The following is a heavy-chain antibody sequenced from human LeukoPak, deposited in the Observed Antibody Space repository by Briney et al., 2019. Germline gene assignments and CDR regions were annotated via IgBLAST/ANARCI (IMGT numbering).Heavy chain of an antibody. CDR2: IYHSGST. CDR1: GGSISSYY. CDR3: ARGYCSGGSCYSLGSRDRLPLDP. D-gene: IGHD2-15*01. J-gene: IGHJ5*02. V-gene: IGHV4-59*12. Sequence: PSETLSLTCTVSGGSISSYYWIWIRQSPVKGLEWIGEIYHSGSTNYNPSLKSRAIISVDTSKRQFSLRLTSMTAADAAVYYCARGYCSGGSCYSLGSRDRLPLDPWGPGTLVSVSS.